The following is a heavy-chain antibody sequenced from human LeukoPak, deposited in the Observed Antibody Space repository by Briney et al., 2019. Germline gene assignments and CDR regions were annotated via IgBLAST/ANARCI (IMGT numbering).Heavy chain of an antibody. CDR2: INSDGSST. V-gene: IGHV3-74*01. J-gene: IGHJ6*02. D-gene: IGHD3-10*01. Sequence: QPGGSLRLPCAASGFTFSSYWMHWVRQAPGKGLVWVSRINSDGSSTSYADSVKGRFTISRDNAKNTLYLQMNSLRAEDTAVYYCARDPPFKPVWFGESQTLAETYGMDVWGQGTTVTVSS. CDR3: ARDPPFKPVWFGESQTLAETYGMDV. CDR1: GFTFSSYW.